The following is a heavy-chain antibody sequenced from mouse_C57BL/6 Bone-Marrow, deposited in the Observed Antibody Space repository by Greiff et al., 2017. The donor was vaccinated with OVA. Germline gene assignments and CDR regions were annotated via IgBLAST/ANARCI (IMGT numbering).Heavy chain of an antibody. CDR2: IHPNSGST. CDR1: GYTFTSYW. V-gene: IGHV1-64*01. Sequence: QVQLQQPGAELVKPGASVKLSCKASGYTFTSYWMHWVKQRPGQGLEWIGMIHPNSGSTNYNEKFKSKATLTVDKSSSTAYMQLSSLTSEDSAVYYCARVRYDGYPRGWFAYWGQGTLVTVSA. J-gene: IGHJ3*01. D-gene: IGHD2-3*01. CDR3: ARVRYDGYPRGWFAY.